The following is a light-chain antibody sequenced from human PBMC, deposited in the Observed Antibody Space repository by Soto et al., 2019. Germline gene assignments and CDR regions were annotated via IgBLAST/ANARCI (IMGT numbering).Light chain of an antibody. CDR3: QQYGSSFIT. J-gene: IGKJ5*01. CDR2: GAS. Sequence: IVMTQSPATLSLSPGERATLSCRASQSVTRNFAWYQQKPGQAPRLLIYGASSRATGIPDRFSGSVSGTDGTITISGLETEDCAVYYCQQYGSSFITFGQGTRLEIK. V-gene: IGKV3-20*01. CDR1: QSVTRN.